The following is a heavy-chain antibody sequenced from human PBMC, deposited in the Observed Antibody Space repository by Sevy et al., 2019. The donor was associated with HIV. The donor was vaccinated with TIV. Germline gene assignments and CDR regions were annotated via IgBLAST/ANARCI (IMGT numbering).Heavy chain of an antibody. CDR2: ISAYNGNT. CDR3: ARDYYYSSGYYYTFDAFDI. J-gene: IGHJ3*02. CDR1: GYTFTSYG. D-gene: IGHD3-22*01. V-gene: IGHV1-18*04. Sequence: ASVKVSCKASGYTFTSYGISWVRQAPGQGLEWMGWISAYNGNTNYAQKLQGRVTMTTDTSTSTDYMELRCLRSDDTAAYYCARDYYYSSGYYYTFDAFDIWGQGTMVTVSS.